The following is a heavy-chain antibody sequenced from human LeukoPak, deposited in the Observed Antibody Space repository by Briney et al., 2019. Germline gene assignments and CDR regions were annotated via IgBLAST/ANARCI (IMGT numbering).Heavy chain of an antibody. Sequence: ASVKVSCKASGYTFTDYYIHWVRQAPGQGLEWMGWINLNSGDTYYSQNFQDRVTMTGDTSISTAYLELSSLRSDDTAVFYCARSYFDVLTNYYMWLAPWGQGTLVTVSS. CDR1: GYTFTDYY. D-gene: IGHD3-9*01. CDR2: INLNSGDT. CDR3: ARSYFDVLTNYYMWLAP. J-gene: IGHJ5*02. V-gene: IGHV1-2*02.